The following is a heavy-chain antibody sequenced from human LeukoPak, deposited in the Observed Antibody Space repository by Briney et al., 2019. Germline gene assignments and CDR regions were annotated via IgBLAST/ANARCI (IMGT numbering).Heavy chain of an antibody. CDR3: ANVYYDFFSGRFDY. CDR1: GFTFSGYA. Sequence: GGSLRLSCAASGFTFSGYAMSWVRQAPGKGLEWLSGISRSGDNTYYAASVKGRFTISRDNSKNTLYLQMSSLRAEDTAVYHCANVYYDFFSGRFDYWGQGILVTVSS. D-gene: IGHD3-3*01. V-gene: IGHV3-23*01. CDR2: ISRSGDNT. J-gene: IGHJ4*02.